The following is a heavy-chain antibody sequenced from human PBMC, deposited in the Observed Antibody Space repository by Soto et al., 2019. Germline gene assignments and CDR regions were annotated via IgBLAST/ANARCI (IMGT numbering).Heavy chain of an antibody. D-gene: IGHD5-18*01. J-gene: IGHJ4*02. V-gene: IGHV3-23*01. Sequence: GGSLRLSCAASGFTFSSYAMSWVRQAPGKGLEWVSSITSTGDRAYYADSVKGRFTVSRDNSKNTLYLQMNSLRAEDTAVYYCAKYYMVTRSPYDYWGQGTLVTVSS. CDR3: AKYYMVTRSPYDY. CDR2: ITSTGDRA. CDR1: GFTFSSYA.